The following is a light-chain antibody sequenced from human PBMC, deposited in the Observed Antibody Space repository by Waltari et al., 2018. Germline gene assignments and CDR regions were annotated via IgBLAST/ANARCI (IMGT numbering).Light chain of an antibody. CDR1: LSNIGTPY. J-gene: IGLJ3*02. V-gene: IGLV1-47*01. Sequence: QSVLTQPPSASGTPGQSVTISCSGSLSNIGTPYVYGYQQLPGTAPKLLIYLTHQRPSGVPDRFSASKSGTSASLAISGLRFEDEGDYYCATRDEGPTVVFGGGTKVTVL. CDR3: ATRDEGPTVV. CDR2: LTH.